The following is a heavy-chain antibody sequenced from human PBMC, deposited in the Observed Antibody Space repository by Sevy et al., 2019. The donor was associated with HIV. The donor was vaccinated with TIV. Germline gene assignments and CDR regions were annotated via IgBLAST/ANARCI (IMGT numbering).Heavy chain of an antibody. D-gene: IGHD3-10*01. V-gene: IGHV3-21*01. J-gene: IGHJ4*02. CDR1: GFTFSNAW. CDR3: ARDRGSGSFDY. CDR2: ISSSSSYI. Sequence: GGSLRLSCGASGFTFSNAWMTWVRQAPGKGLEWVSSISSSSSYIYYADSVKGRFTISRDNAKNSLYLQMNSLRAEDTAVYYCARDRGSGSFDYWGQGTLVTVSS.